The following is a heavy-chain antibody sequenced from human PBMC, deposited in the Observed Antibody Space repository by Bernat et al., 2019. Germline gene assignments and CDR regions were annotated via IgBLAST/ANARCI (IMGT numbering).Heavy chain of an antibody. CDR2: ISYDGSKK. V-gene: IGHV3-30-3*02. CDR3: AQAADSSSWNPDFLYYNDGMDV. Sequence: QLQLVESGGGLVHPFLSLRLSCAASGFTFSTFAMHWVRQAPGQGLEWVGVISYDGSKKYLADSVKGRFTISRDNSKNTLYVQMNILIPEDTAVYYCAQAADSSSWNPDFLYYNDGMDVWGQGTTFTVSS. D-gene: IGHD6-13*01. J-gene: IGHJ6*02. CDR1: GFTFSTFA.